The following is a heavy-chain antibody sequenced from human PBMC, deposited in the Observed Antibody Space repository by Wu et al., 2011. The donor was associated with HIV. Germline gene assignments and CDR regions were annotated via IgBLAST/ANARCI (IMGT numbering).Heavy chain of an antibody. V-gene: IGHV1-69*15. CDR3: ARESEGQRMKGFYYYMAV. J-gene: IGHJ6*03. Sequence: QVQLVQSGAEVKKPGSSVKVSCKASGDTFNNYAISWVRQAPGQGLEWMGRIIPIFGATNSAQKFRGRVTISADDSTSTVYMELSSLTSDDTAVYYCARESEGQRMKGFYYYMAVWGKGTTVTVSS. CDR2: IIPIFGAT. D-gene: IGHD1-1*01. CDR1: GDTFNNYA.